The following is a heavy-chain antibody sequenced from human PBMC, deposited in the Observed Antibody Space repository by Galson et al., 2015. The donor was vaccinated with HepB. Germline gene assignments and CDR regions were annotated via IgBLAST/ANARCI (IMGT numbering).Heavy chain of an antibody. Sequence: SLRLSCAASGFRFSDYNMNWFRQAPGKGLEWISYIRSTDSARYYADSVKGRFTISRDNAKNSLYLQMNSLRAEDTAVYYCARERVVIPPTGVDVWGQGTTVTVSS. J-gene: IGHJ6*02. D-gene: IGHD3-3*01. V-gene: IGHV3-11*01. CDR1: GFRFSDYN. CDR2: IRSTDSAR. CDR3: ARERVVIPPTGVDV.